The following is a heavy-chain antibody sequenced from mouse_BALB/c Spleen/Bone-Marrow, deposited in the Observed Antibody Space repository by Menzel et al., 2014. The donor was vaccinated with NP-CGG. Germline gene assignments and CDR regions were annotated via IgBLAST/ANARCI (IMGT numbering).Heavy chain of an antibody. CDR1: GFTFTDYY. CDR3: ARDDYYAMDY. J-gene: IGHJ4*01. Sequence: EVMLVESGGGLVQPGGSLRLSCATSGFTFTDYYMSWVRQPPGKALEWLGFIRNKANGYTTEYSASVKGRFIISRDNSQSILHLQMNTLRAEDSATYYCARDDYYAMDYWGQGTSVTVSS. V-gene: IGHV7-3*02. CDR2: IRNKANGYTT.